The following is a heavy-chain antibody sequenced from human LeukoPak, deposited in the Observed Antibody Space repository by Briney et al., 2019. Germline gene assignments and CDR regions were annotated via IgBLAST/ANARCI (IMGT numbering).Heavy chain of an antibody. V-gene: IGHV3-21*01. D-gene: IGHD3-3*01. J-gene: IGHJ4*02. Sequence: GSLRLSCAASGFTFSNAWMSWVRQAPGKGLEWVSSISSSSSYIYYADSVKGRFTISRDNAKNSLYLQMNSLRAEDTAVYYCARGTHHYYDFWSGPYFDYWGQGTLVTVSS. CDR3: ARGTHHYYDFWSGPYFDY. CDR1: GFTFSNAW. CDR2: ISSSSSYI.